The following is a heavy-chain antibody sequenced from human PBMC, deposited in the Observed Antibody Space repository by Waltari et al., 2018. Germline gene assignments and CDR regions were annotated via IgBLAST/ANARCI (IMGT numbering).Heavy chain of an antibody. CDR2: ISTGSSPT. CDR3: VRDHAYAFDF. Sequence: EVQLVESGGDLVQPGGSLRLSCSASGFTFSAYTMNWVRQAPGKGLEGVSYISTGSSPTYYADSVKGRFTISRDNAKNSLYLQMSSLRAEDTALYYCVRDHAYAFDFWGQGTMVTVPS. CDR1: GFTFSAYT. V-gene: IGHV3-48*01. J-gene: IGHJ3*01.